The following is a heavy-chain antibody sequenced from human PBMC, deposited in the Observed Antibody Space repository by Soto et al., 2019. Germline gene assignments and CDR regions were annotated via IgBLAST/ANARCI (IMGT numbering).Heavy chain of an antibody. CDR3: PKRETPATGLYYFDY. J-gene: IGHJ4*02. Sequence: SETLSLTCTVSGGSISSYYWSWIRQHPGKGLEWIGYIYYSGSTYYNASLKSRFTISVDTSKNQFSLNLSFVTAADTAVYYCPKRETPATGLYYFDYGGQGPRVTVSS. CDR2: IYYSGST. D-gene: IGHD2-15*01. V-gene: IGHV4-59*06. CDR1: GGSISSYY.